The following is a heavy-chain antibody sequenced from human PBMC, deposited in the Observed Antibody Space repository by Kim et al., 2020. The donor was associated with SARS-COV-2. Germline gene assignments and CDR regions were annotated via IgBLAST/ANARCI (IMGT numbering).Heavy chain of an antibody. V-gene: IGHV3-23*01. CDR1: GFTFSNYA. Sequence: GGSLRLSCAASGFTFSNYAMSWVRQAPGKGLEWVSAISGSGGSTYYADSVKGRFTISRDNSKNTLSLQMNSMGADDTAVYYCEKGWGSSVYYFDYWGQGTLVTVSS. J-gene: IGHJ4*02. D-gene: IGHD7-27*01. CDR3: EKGWGSSVYYFDY. CDR2: ISGSGGST.